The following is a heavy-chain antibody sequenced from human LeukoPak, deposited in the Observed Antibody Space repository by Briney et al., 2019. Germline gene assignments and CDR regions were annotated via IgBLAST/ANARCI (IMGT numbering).Heavy chain of an antibody. Sequence: GGSLRLSCAASGLTFSDYYMSWIRQAPGKGLEWVSVIYSGGSTYYADSVKGRFTISRDNSKNTLYLQMNSLRAEDTAVYYCARENVAVADFYGMDVWGQGTTVTVSS. J-gene: IGHJ6*02. CDR3: ARENVAVADFYGMDV. D-gene: IGHD6-19*01. CDR2: IYSGGST. CDR1: GLTFSDYY. V-gene: IGHV3-66*01.